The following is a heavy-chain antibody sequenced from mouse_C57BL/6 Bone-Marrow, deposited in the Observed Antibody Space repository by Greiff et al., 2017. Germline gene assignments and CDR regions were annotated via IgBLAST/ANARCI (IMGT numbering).Heavy chain of an antibody. V-gene: IGHV3-6*01. Sequence: EVQLVESGPGLVKPSQSLSLTCSVTGYSITSGYYWNWIRQFPGNKLEWMGYISYDGSNNYNPSLKNRISITRDTSKNQFFLKLNSVTTEDTATYYCAREEGNYYGSSYVAFAYWGQGTLVTVSA. CDR2: ISYDGSN. D-gene: IGHD1-1*01. CDR1: GYSITSGYY. CDR3: AREEGNYYGSSYVAFAY. J-gene: IGHJ3*01.